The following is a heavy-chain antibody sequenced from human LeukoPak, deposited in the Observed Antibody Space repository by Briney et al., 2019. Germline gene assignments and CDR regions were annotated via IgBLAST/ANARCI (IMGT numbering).Heavy chain of an antibody. CDR1: GFTFSSYA. D-gene: IGHD3-3*01. V-gene: IGHV3-23*01. Sequence: GGSLRLSCAASGFTFSSYAMSWVRQAPGKGLQWVSTISGRDSSTYYADSVKGRFTICRHNSKDTLYLQMNSLRAEDTAVYYCAREALGWRGSYWYFDLWGRGALVTVSS. CDR2: ISGRDSST. CDR3: AREALGWRGSYWYFDL. J-gene: IGHJ2*01.